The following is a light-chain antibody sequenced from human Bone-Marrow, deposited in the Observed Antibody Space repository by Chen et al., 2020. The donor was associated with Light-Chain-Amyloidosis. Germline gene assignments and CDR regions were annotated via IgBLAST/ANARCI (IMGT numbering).Light chain of an antibody. CDR1: QTISSNY. Sequence: EIVLTQSPGTLSLSPGEGANLSCRASQTISSNYLTWYQQKFGQAPRLLIYGSSSRATGIPDRFTGSGSGTDFTLTINSLVPEDFAMYYCQQYGTSPLTFGGGTKVEIK. CDR2: GSS. CDR3: QQYGTSPLT. V-gene: IGKV3-20*01. J-gene: IGKJ4*01.